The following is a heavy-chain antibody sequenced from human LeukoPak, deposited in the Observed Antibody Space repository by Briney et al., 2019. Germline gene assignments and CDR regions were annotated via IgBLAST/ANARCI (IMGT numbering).Heavy chain of an antibody. Sequence: TSETLSLTCAVSGGSISSGGYSWSWIRQPPGKGLEWIGYIYHSGSTYYNPSLKSRVTISVDRSKNQFSLELSSVTAADTAVYYCASADYDILTGYQYWGQGALVTVSS. J-gene: IGHJ4*02. V-gene: IGHV4-30-2*01. CDR2: IYHSGST. CDR3: ASADYDILTGYQY. D-gene: IGHD3-9*01. CDR1: GGSISSGGYS.